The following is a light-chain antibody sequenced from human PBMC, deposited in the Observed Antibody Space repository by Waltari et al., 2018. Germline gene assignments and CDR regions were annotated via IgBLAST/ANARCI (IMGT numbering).Light chain of an antibody. V-gene: IGKV1-5*03. CDR1: QSISSW. CDR2: KAS. J-gene: IGKJ2*01. CDR3: QQYNSYPYT. Sequence: DIQMTQSPSTLSASVGDSVTIPCRASQSISSWLAWYQQKPGKAPKRLIYKASSLESGVPSRFSGSGSGTEFTLTISSLQPDDFATYYCQQYNSYPYTFGQGTKLEIK.